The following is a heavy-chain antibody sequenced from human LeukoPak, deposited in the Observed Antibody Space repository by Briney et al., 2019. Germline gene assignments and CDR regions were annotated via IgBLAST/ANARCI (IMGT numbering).Heavy chain of an antibody. D-gene: IGHD1-26*01. J-gene: IGHJ4*02. CDR1: GFTFSSYA. V-gene: IGHV3-30-3*01. CDR2: ISYDGSNK. CDR3: AKDVVGATRKFDY. Sequence: GGSLRLSCAASGFTFSSYAMHWVRQAPGKGPEWVAVISYDGSNKYYADSVKGRFTISSDNSKNTLYLQMNSLRAEDTAVYYCAKDVVGATRKFDYWGQGTLVTVSS.